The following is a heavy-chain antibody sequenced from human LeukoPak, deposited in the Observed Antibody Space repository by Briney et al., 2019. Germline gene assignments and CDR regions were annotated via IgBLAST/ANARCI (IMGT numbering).Heavy chain of an antibody. Sequence: SETLSLTCAVYGGSFSGYYRSWIRQPPGKGLEWIGEINHSGSTNYNPSLKSRVTISVDTSKNQFSLKLSSVTAADTAVYYCARGGYYDSSGPYRAYEDCWGQGTLVTVSS. CDR1: GGSFSGYY. CDR3: ARGGYYDSSGPYRAYEDC. D-gene: IGHD3-22*01. J-gene: IGHJ4*02. CDR2: INHSGST. V-gene: IGHV4-34*01.